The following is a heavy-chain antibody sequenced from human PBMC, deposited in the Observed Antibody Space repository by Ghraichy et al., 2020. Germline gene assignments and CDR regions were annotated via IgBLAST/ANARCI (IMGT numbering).Heavy chain of an antibody. Sequence: SQTLSLTCTVSGGSISSSSYYWGWIRQPPGKGLEWIGSIYYSGSTYYNPSLKSRVTISVDTSKNQFSLKLSSVTAADTAVYYCARRKPLGSGYSSGWLWGRGDYFDYWGQGTLVTVSS. V-gene: IGHV4-39*01. CDR2: IYYSGST. CDR1: GGSISSSSYY. D-gene: IGHD6-19*01. CDR3: ARRKPLGSGYSSGWLWGRGDYFDY. J-gene: IGHJ4*02.